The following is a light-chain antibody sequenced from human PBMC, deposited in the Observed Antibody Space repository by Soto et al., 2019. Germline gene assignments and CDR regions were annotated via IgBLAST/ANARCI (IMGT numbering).Light chain of an antibody. J-gene: IGLJ2*01. V-gene: IGLV3-1*01. CDR3: QAWDSSPE. Sequence: SYELTQPPSVCVSPGQTASITCSGDKLGDKYACWYQQKPGQSPVLVIYQDSKRPSGIPERFSGSNSGNTATLTISGTQAMDEADYYCQAWDSSPEFGGGTKLTVL. CDR2: QDS. CDR1: KLGDKY.